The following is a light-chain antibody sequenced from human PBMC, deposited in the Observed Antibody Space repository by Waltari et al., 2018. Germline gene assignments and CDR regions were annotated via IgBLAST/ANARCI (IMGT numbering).Light chain of an antibody. CDR2: GAA. Sequence: EVVMTQSPATLSVSPGETATLSCRASQSVSSNLACDQQKPGQAPRLLIYGAATRATNIPARCSGGGSDTEFTLTISSLQSEDFAVYYCQQYNNWPPLTFGGGTKVEIK. J-gene: IGKJ4*01. V-gene: IGKV3-15*01. CDR1: QSVSSN. CDR3: QQYNNWPPLT.